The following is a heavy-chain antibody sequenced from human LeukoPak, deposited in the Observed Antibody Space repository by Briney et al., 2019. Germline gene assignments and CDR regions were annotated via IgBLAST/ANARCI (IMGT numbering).Heavy chain of an antibody. Sequence: GGSLRLSCAASGFTFSSYAMSWVRQAPGKGLEWVSVMSGSGGSTYYADSVKGRFTISRDNAKNTLYLQMNSLRAEDTAVYYCARADYSAFYYWGQGTLVTVSS. J-gene: IGHJ4*02. CDR1: GFTFSSYA. CDR2: MSGSGGST. D-gene: IGHD4-11*01. CDR3: ARADYSAFYY. V-gene: IGHV3-23*01.